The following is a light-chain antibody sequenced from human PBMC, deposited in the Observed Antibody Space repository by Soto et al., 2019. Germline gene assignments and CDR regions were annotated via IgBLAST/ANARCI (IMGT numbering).Light chain of an antibody. Sequence: QAVVTQPPSVSGAPGQRVTISCTGSSSNIGAGYDVHWYQQLPGTAPKLLIYGNSNRPSGVPDRFSGSKSGTSASLAITGLQAVDEADYYCQSYDSSLSGSKVFGTGTKLTVL. CDR1: SSNIGAGYD. CDR3: QSYDSSLSGSKV. CDR2: GNS. V-gene: IGLV1-40*01. J-gene: IGLJ1*01.